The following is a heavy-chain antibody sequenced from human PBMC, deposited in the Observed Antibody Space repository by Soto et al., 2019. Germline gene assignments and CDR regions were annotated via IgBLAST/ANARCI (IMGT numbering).Heavy chain of an antibody. Sequence: TETLSLTCTVSGGSISSSSYYWGWIRQPPGKGLEWIGSIYYSGSTYYNPSLKSRVTISVDTSKNQFSLKLSSVTAADTAVYYCAAYYGSGSYHDYWGQGTLVTVSS. CDR1: GGSISSSSYY. V-gene: IGHV4-39*01. J-gene: IGHJ4*02. CDR2: IYYSGST. D-gene: IGHD3-10*01. CDR3: AAYYGSGSYHDY.